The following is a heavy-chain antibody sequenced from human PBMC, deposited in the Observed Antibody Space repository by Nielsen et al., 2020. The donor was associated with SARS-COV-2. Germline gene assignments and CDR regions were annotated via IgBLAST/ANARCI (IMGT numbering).Heavy chain of an antibody. CDR2: IKPDGSEK. V-gene: IGHV3-7*01. D-gene: IGHD3-10*01. Sequence: WIRQPPGKGLEWVADIKPDGSEKVYVDSVKGRFTISRDNSKNTLYLQMNSLRAEDTAVYYCAKEIQYYYGSGSYYNGMDVWGQGTTVTVSS. J-gene: IGHJ6*02. CDR3: AKEIQYYYGSGSYYNGMDV.